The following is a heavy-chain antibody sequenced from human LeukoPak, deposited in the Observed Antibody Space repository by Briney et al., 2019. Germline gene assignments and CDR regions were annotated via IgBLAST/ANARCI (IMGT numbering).Heavy chain of an antibody. D-gene: IGHD6-19*01. J-gene: IGHJ5*02. V-gene: IGHV4-34*01. CDR1: GGSFSGYY. Sequence: SETLSLTCAVYGGSFSGYYWSWICQPPGKGLEWIGEINHSGSTNYNPSLKSRVTISVDTSKNQFSLKLSSVTAADTAVYYCARVGDSSGRYNWFDPWGQGTLVTVSS. CDR2: INHSGST. CDR3: ARVGDSSGRYNWFDP.